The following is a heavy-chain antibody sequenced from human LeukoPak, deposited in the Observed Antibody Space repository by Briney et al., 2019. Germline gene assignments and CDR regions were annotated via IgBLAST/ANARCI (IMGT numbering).Heavy chain of an antibody. CDR1: GGSISSYY. V-gene: IGHV3-53*04. Sequence: ETLSLTCTVSGGSISSYYWSWVRQAPGKGLEWVSAISGSGGSTYYADSVKGRFTISRHNSKNTLYLQMNSLRAEDTAVYYCARVRGYDSPYYFDYWGQGTLVTVSS. J-gene: IGHJ4*02. D-gene: IGHD5-12*01. CDR3: ARVRGYDSPYYFDY. CDR2: ISGSGGST.